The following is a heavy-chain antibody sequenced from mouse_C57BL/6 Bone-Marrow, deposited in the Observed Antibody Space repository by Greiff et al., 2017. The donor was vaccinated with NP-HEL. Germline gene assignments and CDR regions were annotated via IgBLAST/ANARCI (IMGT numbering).Heavy chain of an antibody. CDR3: ARDGGHFAY. V-gene: IGHV5-4*01. D-gene: IGHD3-1*01. CDR2: ISDGGSYT. J-gene: IGHJ3*01. Sequence: EVQGVESGGGLVKPGGSLKLSCAASGFTFSSYAMSWVRQTPEKRLEWVATISDGGSYTYYPDNVKGRFTISRDNAKNNLYLQMSHLKSEDTAMYYCARDGGHFAYWGQGTLVTVSA. CDR1: GFTFSSYA.